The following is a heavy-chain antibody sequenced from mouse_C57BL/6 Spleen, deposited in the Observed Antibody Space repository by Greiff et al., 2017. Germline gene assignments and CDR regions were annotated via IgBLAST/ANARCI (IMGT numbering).Heavy chain of an antibody. J-gene: IGHJ1*03. V-gene: IGHV5-17*01. CDR2: ISSGSSTI. CDR3: ASPYYYGSSYRYFDV. CDR1: GFTFSDYG. Sequence: DVQLVESGGGLVKPGGSLKLSCAASGFTFSDYGMHWVRQAPEKGLEWVAYISSGSSTIYYADTVKGRFTISRDNAKNTLFLQMTSLRSEDTAMYYCASPYYYGSSYRYFDVWGTGTTVTVSS. D-gene: IGHD1-1*01.